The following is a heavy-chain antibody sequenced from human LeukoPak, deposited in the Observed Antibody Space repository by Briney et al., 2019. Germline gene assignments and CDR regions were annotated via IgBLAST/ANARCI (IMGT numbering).Heavy chain of an antibody. J-gene: IGHJ4*02. CDR2: IRYDGSNK. D-gene: IGHD3-10*01. V-gene: IGHV3-30*02. Sequence: GGSLRLSCAASGFTFSSYGMHWVRQAPGKGLEWVAFIRYDGSNKYYADSVKGRFTISRDNSKNTLYLQMNSLRAEDTAVYYCAKDPLGVRGVMRWGYFDYWGQGILVTVSS. CDR1: GFTFSSYG. CDR3: AKDPLGVRGVMRWGYFDY.